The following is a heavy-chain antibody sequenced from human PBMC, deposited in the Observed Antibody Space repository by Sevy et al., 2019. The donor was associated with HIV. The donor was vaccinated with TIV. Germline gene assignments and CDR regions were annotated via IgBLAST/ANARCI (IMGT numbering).Heavy chain of an antibody. V-gene: IGHV3-7*01. CDR3: ARDAGYCSSTSCYRGDHFDY. Sequence: GGSLRLSCSASGFTFTGNWMSWVRQAPGKGLEWVADIKEDGSEKYYVDSVKGRFTISRDNAKKSLYLQMNNLRAEDTAVYYCARDAGYCSSTSCYRGDHFDYWGQGTLVTVSS. CDR2: IKEDGSEK. D-gene: IGHD2-2*02. J-gene: IGHJ4*02. CDR1: GFTFTGNW.